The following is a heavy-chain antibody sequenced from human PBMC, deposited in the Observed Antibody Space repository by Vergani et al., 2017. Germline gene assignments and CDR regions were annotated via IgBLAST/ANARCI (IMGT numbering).Heavy chain of an antibody. CDR3: AKDRSSSGWSFDP. V-gene: IGHV3-30-3*01. Sequence: ESGGGVVQPGRSLRLSCTASGFTFNSFNMYWVRQAPGKGLDWVAGISYDGRNTYYADSVKGRFTISRDNSKNTLYLQMNSLRAEDTAVYYCAKDRSSSGWSFDPWGQGTLVTVSS. D-gene: IGHD6-19*01. CDR1: GFTFNSFN. J-gene: IGHJ5*02. CDR2: ISYDGRNT.